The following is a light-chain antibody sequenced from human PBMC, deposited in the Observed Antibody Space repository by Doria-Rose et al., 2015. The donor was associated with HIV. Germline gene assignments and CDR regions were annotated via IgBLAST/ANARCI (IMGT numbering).Light chain of an antibody. CDR3: MQTVLLAFT. V-gene: IGKV2D-29*02. J-gene: IGKJ3*01. CDR2: EVS. CDR1: QSLVNSDGKTY. Sequence: TQSPLSLSVTPGQPASISCRSSQSLVNSDGKTYLYWYLQKPGQSPQLLIYEVSNRFSGVPDRFSGSGSVADFSLTISRLEPEDCGVYYCMQTVLLAFTFGVGTTVDIK.